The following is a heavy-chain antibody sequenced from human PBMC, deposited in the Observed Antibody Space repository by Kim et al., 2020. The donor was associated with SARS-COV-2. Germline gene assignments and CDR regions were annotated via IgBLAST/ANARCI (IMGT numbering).Heavy chain of an antibody. CDR1: GDSISSSNYY. CDR2: ILYSGST. D-gene: IGHD1-26*01. V-gene: IGHV4-39*01. J-gene: IGHJ5*02. Sequence: SETLSLTCTVFGDSISSSNYYWGWIRQPPGEGLQWIVNILYSGSTYYNPSLRSRVSISVDTSKNQFSLKLSSVTAADTAVYYCARPHGGSGGGVWFDPWGQGTLVTVSS. CDR3: ARPHGGSGGGVWFDP.